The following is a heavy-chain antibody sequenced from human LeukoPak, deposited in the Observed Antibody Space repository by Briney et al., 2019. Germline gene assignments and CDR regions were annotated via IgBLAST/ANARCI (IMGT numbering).Heavy chain of an antibody. CDR1: GGSISSGDYY. CDR2: VYYSGST. J-gene: IGHJ4*02. D-gene: IGHD3-3*01. Sequence: PSETLSLTCSVSGGSISSGDYYWSWIRQPPGKGLEWIGYVYYSGSTYYNPSLKSRVTISVDTSKNQFSLKLSSVTAADTAVYYCARGFLEWLPIDYWGQGTLVTVSS. V-gene: IGHV4-30-4*08. CDR3: ARGFLEWLPIDY.